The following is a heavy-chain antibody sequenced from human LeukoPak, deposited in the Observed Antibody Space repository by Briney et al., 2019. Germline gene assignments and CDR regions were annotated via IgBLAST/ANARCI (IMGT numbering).Heavy chain of an antibody. CDR3: AKDRLYYDFWSGSSMGY. V-gene: IGHV3-23*01. Sequence: GGSLRLSCAASGFTFSSYAMSWVRQAPGKGLEWVSAISGSGGSTYYADSVKGRFTISRDNSKNTLYLQMNSLRAEDTAVYYCAKDRLYYDFWSGSSMGYWGQGTLVTVSS. CDR1: GFTFSSYA. D-gene: IGHD3-3*01. CDR2: ISGSGGST. J-gene: IGHJ4*02.